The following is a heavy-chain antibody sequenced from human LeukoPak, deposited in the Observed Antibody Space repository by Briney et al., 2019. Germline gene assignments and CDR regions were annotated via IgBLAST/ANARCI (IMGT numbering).Heavy chain of an antibody. J-gene: IGHJ5*02. CDR2: INHSGST. CDR1: GGSFSGYY. V-gene: IGHV4-34*01. D-gene: IGHD5-12*01. Sequence: PSETPSLTCAVYGGSFSGYYWSWIRQPPGKGLEWIGEINHSGSTNYNPSLKSRVTISVDTSKNQFSLKLSSVTAADTAVYYCARGRYSGYDQTLYWFDPWGQGTLVTVSS. CDR3: ARGRYSGYDQTLYWFDP.